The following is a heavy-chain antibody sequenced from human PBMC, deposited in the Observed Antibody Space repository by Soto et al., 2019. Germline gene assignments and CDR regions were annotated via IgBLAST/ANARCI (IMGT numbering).Heavy chain of an antibody. D-gene: IGHD4-17*01. CDR2: ISSSSSYI. CDR1: GFTFSSYR. J-gene: IGHJ4*02. CDR3: ARDAYGAYAHDY. V-gene: IGHV3-21*01. Sequence: EVQLVESGGGLVKPGGSLRLSCAASGFTFSSYRMNWVRQAPGKGLEWVSSISSSSSYIYYADSVKGRFTISRDNAKNSLYLQMNSLRAEDTAVYYCARDAYGAYAHDYWGQGTLLTVSS.